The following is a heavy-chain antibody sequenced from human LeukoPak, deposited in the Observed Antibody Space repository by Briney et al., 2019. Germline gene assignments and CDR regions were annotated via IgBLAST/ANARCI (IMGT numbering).Heavy chain of an antibody. D-gene: IGHD6-19*01. CDR2: ISYDGSNK. CDR1: GFTFSSYA. V-gene: IGHV3-30-3*01. J-gene: IGHJ4*02. Sequence: PGGSLRLSCAASGFTFSSYAMHWVRQAPGKGLEWVAVISYDGSNKYYADSVKGRFTISRDNSKNTLYLQMNSLRAEDTAVYYCARDRIPVAVAGLFHYWGQGTLVTVSS. CDR3: ARDRIPVAVAGLFHY.